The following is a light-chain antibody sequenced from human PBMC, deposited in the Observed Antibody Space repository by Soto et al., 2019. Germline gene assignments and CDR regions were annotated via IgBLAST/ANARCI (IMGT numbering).Light chain of an antibody. V-gene: IGLV1-44*01. CDR3: ATWDDIPRDVV. J-gene: IGLJ2*01. CDR1: SSNIGSNA. CDR2: NTN. Sequence: QSVLTQPPSASGTPGQRVTISCSGSSSNIGSNAVNWYQHLPGTAPKLLIYNTNQRPSGAPERFSGSKSGTSASLAISGLQSEDEADCDCATWDDIPRDVVFGGGTKVTVL.